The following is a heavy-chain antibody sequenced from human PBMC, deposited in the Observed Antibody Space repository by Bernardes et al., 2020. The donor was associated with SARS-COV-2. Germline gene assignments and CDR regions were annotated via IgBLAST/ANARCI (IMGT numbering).Heavy chain of an antibody. Sequence: VGSLILSCTASGFTFGDYYMSWIRQAPGKGLEWISYISSSGSYMDYADSVRGRFTISRDNARDSLYLQMNSLRAEDTAVYYCATNYDIWSGPLGVDVWGQGTTVSVSS. CDR3: ATNYDIWSGPLGVDV. CDR1: GFTFGDYY. CDR2: ISSSGSYM. J-gene: IGHJ6*02. D-gene: IGHD3-3*01. V-gene: IGHV3-11*06.